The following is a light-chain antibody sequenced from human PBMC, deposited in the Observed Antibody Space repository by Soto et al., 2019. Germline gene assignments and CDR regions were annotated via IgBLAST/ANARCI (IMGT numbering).Light chain of an antibody. V-gene: IGKV3-20*01. CDR1: QCVSSSD. CDR2: GAS. Sequence: EIVLTQSPGTLSLSPGERATLSCRASQCVSSSDLAWYQQKPGQAPRLLIYGASSSATGIPDRFSGSGSGTDFTLTISRLEPEDFAVYYCQQYGSSPETFGQGTKVEIK. CDR3: QQYGSSPET. J-gene: IGKJ1*01.